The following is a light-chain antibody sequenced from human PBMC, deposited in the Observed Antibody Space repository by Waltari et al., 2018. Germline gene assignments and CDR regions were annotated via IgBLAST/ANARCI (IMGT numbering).Light chain of an antibody. J-gene: IGLJ3*02. Sequence: QSALTQPASESGSPGQSITISCTGTSRGVGNSKLVYWYQQYPGKAPKVMIYDDDRRPSGVSDRFSGSKSGNTASLTISGVQAEDEADYYCCSYAGSYTWVFGGGTKLTVL. CDR1: SRGVGNSKL. CDR2: DDD. CDR3: CSYAGSYTWV. V-gene: IGLV2-23*01.